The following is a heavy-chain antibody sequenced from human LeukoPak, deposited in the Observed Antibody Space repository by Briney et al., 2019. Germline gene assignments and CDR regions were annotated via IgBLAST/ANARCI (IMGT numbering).Heavy chain of an antibody. Sequence: GGSLRLSCAASGFTFNTYSMHWVRQAPGKGLEWVAVISHDGRNKYYADSVKGRFTISRDNSRNTLSLQMNSLRLDDTAVFYCARVATGLYASGSYSDFWGQGTLVTVSS. D-gene: IGHD3-10*01. CDR3: ARVATGLYASGSYSDF. CDR2: ISHDGRNK. CDR1: GFTFNTYS. J-gene: IGHJ4*02. V-gene: IGHV3-30*04.